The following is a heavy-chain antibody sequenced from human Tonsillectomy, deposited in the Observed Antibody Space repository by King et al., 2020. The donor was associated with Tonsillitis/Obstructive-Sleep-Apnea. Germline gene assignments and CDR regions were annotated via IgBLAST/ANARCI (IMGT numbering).Heavy chain of an antibody. J-gene: IGHJ3*02. V-gene: IGHV3-21*01. CDR2: ISTSGSYI. Sequence: VQLVESGGGMVKPGGSLRLSCAASGFTFSTYSMRWVRQAPGKGLEWVSSISTSGSYIYYGDSVKGRFTISRDNAKTSLYLQMNSLRAEDTAVYYCARDSDDAFDIWGQGTMVTVSS. CDR1: GFTFSTYS. CDR3: ARDSDDAFDI.